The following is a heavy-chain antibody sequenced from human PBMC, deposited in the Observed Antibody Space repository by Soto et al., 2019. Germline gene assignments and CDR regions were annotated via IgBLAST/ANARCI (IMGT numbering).Heavy chain of an antibody. D-gene: IGHD2-15*01. CDR1: ADTFANYG. J-gene: IGHJ4*02. V-gene: IGHV1-18*01. CDR2: LTPSNGDT. CDR3: ARLAPCSGGNCYSRPLDS. Sequence: QVQLLQSGAEAKKPGASVKVSCKASADTFANYGISWVRQAPGQGPEWMGWLTPSNGDTNYAQKFQGRVIMNTDTSTSTAYMEVRSLRSDDTAVYYCARLAPCSGGNCYSRPLDSWGQGTLVTVSS.